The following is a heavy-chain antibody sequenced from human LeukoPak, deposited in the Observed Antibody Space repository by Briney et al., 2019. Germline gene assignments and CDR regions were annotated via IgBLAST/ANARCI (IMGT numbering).Heavy chain of an antibody. CDR3: ARDPSSYGGYNDY. J-gene: IGHJ4*02. Sequence: GASVKVSCKASGGTFSSYAISWVRQAPGQGLEWMGGIIPIFGTANYAQKFQGRVTITADESTSTAYMELSSLRAEDTAVYYCARDPSSYGGYNDYWGQGTLVTVSS. CDR2: IIPIFGTA. V-gene: IGHV1-69*13. D-gene: IGHD5-12*01. CDR1: GGTFSSYA.